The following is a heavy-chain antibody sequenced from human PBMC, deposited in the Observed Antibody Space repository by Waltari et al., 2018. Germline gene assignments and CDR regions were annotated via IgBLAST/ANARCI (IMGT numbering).Heavy chain of an antibody. Sequence: GGIRQPPGKGLEWTGTISYSGAIYNNPSLKSRLTISVDTSKNQFSLKLSSVTAADTALYYCATYVGASVGTAAFDVWGQGTMVTVSS. CDR3: ATYVGASVGTAAFDV. J-gene: IGHJ3*01. V-gene: IGHV4-39*01. CDR2: ISYSGAI. D-gene: IGHD3-16*01.